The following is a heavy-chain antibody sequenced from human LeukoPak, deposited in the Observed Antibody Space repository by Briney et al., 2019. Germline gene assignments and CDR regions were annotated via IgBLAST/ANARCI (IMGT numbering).Heavy chain of an antibody. Sequence: SETLSLTCTVSGDSISGYYWSWMRQPPGRGLEWIGNIYYSGSTSYNPSLKSRVTISVDTSKNQFSLKLRSVTAADTAVYYCARYVSSGLDYWGRGTLVTVSS. CDR2: IYYSGST. J-gene: IGHJ4*02. CDR1: GDSISGYY. D-gene: IGHD3-22*01. V-gene: IGHV4-59*01. CDR3: ARYVSSGLDY.